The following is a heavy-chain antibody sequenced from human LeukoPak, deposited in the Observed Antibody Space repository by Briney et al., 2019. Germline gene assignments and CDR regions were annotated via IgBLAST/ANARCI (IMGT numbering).Heavy chain of an antibody. J-gene: IGHJ6*03. Sequence: GGSLRLSCAASGFTFSSYAMSWVRQAPGKGLEWVSYISSSGSTIYYADSVKGRFTISRDNAKNSLYLQMNSLRAEDTAVYYCARFNYGSYYYYYYMDVWGKGTTVTVSS. CDR3: ARFNYGSYYYYYYMDV. D-gene: IGHD3-10*01. CDR2: ISSSGSTI. V-gene: IGHV3-48*04. CDR1: GFTFSSYA.